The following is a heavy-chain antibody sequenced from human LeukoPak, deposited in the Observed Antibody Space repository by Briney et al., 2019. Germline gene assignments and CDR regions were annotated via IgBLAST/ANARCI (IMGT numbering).Heavy chain of an antibody. CDR2: IYYSGST. V-gene: IGHV4-31*03. J-gene: IGHJ6*02. CDR1: GGSISSGGYY. D-gene: IGHD3-22*01. Sequence: SQTLSLTCTVSGGSISSGGYYWSWIRQHPGKGLGWIGYIYYSGSTYYNPSLKSRVTISVDTSKNQFSLKLSSVTAADTAVYYCARGMYYDSSGYGPYYYYYGMDVWGQGTTVTVSS. CDR3: ARGMYYDSSGYGPYYYYYGMDV.